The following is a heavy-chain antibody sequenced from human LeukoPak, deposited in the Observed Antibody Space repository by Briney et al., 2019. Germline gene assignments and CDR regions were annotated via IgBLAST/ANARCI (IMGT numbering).Heavy chain of an antibody. D-gene: IGHD6-13*01. CDR1: GGTFSSYA. V-gene: IGHV1-69*01. CDR2: IIPILGTA. CDR3: ARDTSNIAAAGRGFDY. J-gene: IGHJ4*02. Sequence: SVKVSCKASGGTFSSYAISWVRQAPGQGLEWMGGIIPILGTANYAQKFQGRVTITADESTSTAYMELSSLRSEDTAVYYCARDTSNIAAAGRGFDYWGQGTLVTVSS.